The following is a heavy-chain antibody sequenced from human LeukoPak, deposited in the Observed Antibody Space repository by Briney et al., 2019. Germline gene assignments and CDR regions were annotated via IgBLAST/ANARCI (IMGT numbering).Heavy chain of an antibody. CDR2: IYHSGST. D-gene: IGHD6-19*01. V-gene: IGHV4-30-2*01. CDR1: GGSISSGGYS. CDR3: ARGLMAGPFDY. J-gene: IGHJ4*02. Sequence: SETLSLTCAVSGGSISSGGYSWSWIRQPPGKGLEWIGYIYHSGSTYYNPSLKSRVTISVDTSKNQFSLKLSSVTAADTAVYYCARGLMAGPFDYWGQGTLVTVSS.